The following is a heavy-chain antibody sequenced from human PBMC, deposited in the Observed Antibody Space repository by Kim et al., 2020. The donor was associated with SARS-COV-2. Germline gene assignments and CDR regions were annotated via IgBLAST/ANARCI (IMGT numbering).Heavy chain of an antibody. CDR2: INAGNGNT. CDR1: GYTFTGYN. J-gene: IGHJ4*02. Sequence: ASVKVSCKATGYTFTGYNMHWVRQAPGQRLEWMGWINAGNGNTKYSQKFQGRVTITTDTSASTAYLELSSLRSEDTAVYYCAKYNTAWSYEYWGQGTLVTVSS. CDR3: AKYNTAWSYEY. V-gene: IGHV1-3*01. D-gene: IGHD1-20*01.